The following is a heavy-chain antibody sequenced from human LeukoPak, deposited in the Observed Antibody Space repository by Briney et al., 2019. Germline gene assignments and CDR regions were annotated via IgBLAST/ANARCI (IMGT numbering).Heavy chain of an antibody. CDR3: ARDTRATVVTPGDFQH. V-gene: IGHV3-21*01. Sequence: KSGGSLRLSCAASGFTFSSYSMNWVRQAPGKGLEGVSSISGSSYYIYYADSVKGRFTISRDNAKNSLYLQMNSLRAEDTAVYYCARDTRATVVTPGDFQHWGQGTLVTVSS. D-gene: IGHD4-23*01. CDR2: ISGSSYYI. CDR1: GFTFSSYS. J-gene: IGHJ1*01.